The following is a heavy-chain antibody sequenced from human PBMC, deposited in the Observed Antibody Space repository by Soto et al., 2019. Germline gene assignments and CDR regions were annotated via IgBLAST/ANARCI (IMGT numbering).Heavy chain of an antibody. Sequence: PSETLSLTCTVSGGSISSYYWSWIRQPPGKGLEWIGYIYYSGSTNYNPSLKSRVTISVDTSKNQFSLKLSSVTAADTAVYYCARRSQLWTNNWFDPWGQGTLVTVSS. CDR1: GGSISSYY. CDR2: IYYSGST. CDR3: ARRSQLWTNNWFDP. D-gene: IGHD5-18*01. J-gene: IGHJ5*02. V-gene: IGHV4-59*01.